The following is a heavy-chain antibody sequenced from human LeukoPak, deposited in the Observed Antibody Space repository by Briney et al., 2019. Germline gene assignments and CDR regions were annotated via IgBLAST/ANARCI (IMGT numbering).Heavy chain of an antibody. CDR2: ISSSSSYI. CDR3: ARDPPGAGDFDY. Sequence: GGSLRLSCAASGFTFGSYEMSWVRQAPGKGLEWVSYISSSSSYIYYADSVRRRFTISRDNAKNSLHLQMNSLRAEDTAVYYCARDPPGAGDFDYWGQGTLVTVSS. J-gene: IGHJ4*02. D-gene: IGHD3-10*01. CDR1: GFTFGSYE. V-gene: IGHV3-21*05.